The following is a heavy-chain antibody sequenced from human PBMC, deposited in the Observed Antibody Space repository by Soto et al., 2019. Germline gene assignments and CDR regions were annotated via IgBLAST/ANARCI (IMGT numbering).Heavy chain of an antibody. CDR1: GRSINNHY. CDR3: ARATWYSEY. D-gene: IGHD5-12*01. J-gene: IGHJ4*02. CDR2: IYYTGST. V-gene: IGHV4-59*11. Sequence: SETLSLTCTVSGRSINNHYWSWIRQPPGKGLEWIGYIYYTGSTNYNPSLESRVTMSVDTSKTRVSLNLTSLTAADTAIYYCARATWYSEYWGRGTLVTVSS.